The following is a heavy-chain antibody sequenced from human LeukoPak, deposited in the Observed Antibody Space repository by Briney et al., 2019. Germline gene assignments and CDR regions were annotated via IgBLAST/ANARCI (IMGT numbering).Heavy chain of an antibody. V-gene: IGHV4-4*07. CDR1: GGSISSYY. J-gene: IGHJ5*02. CDR3: ARDRTLGITIFGVVATPRWFDP. D-gene: IGHD3-3*01. CDR2: IYTSGST. Sequence: SETLSLTCTVSGGSISSYYWSWIRQPAGKGLEWIGRIYTSGSTNYNPSLKSRVTMSVDTSKNQFSLKLSSVTAADTAVYYCARDRTLGITIFGVVATPRWFDPWGQGTLVTVSP.